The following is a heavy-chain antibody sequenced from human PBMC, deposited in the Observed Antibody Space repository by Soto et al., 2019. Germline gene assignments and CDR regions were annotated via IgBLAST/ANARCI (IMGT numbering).Heavy chain of an antibody. CDR1: GSSITSSSFY. V-gene: IGHV4-39*01. Sequence: PSETLSLTSTVSGSSITSSSFYWGWIRQPPGKGLEWIGIIYYSGSTYYNPSLKSRVTISVDTSKSQFSLNLNSVTAADTAVYYCARGYDILTGPLDYWGPGTLVTVS. CDR2: IYYSGST. CDR3: ARGYDILTGPLDY. J-gene: IGHJ4*02. D-gene: IGHD3-9*01.